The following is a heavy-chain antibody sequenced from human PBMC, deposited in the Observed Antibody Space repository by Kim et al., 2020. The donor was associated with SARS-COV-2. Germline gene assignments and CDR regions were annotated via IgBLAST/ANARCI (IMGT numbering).Heavy chain of an antibody. D-gene: IGHD1-1*01. CDR1: GFTFSSYW. V-gene: IGHV3-7*01. CDR3: ARAGATGTADS. J-gene: IGHJ5*01. Sequence: GGSLRLSCAASGFTFSSYWMSWVRQVPEKGLEWVAIINQDGGEKYYVDSVKGRFTISRDNAKNSLYLQMISLRAEDTAVYYCARAGATGTADSWGQGTLVTVSS. CDR2: INQDGGEK.